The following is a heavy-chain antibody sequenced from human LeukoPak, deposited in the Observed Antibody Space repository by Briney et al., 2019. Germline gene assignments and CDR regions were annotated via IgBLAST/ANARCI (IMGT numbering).Heavy chain of an antibody. V-gene: IGHV3-7*01. J-gene: IGHJ4*02. D-gene: IGHD2/OR15-2a*01. CDR2: IKEDGSLK. CDR1: GFTFSNYW. Sequence: GGSLRLSCAASGFTFSNYWMSWVRQAPEKGLEWVANIKEDGSLKNYVDSVEGRFTVSRDNAKNTLYLQMNSLRLEDTAVYYCVRDWAPASMQAAPFDCWGQGTLVTVSS. CDR3: VRDWAPASMQAAPFDC.